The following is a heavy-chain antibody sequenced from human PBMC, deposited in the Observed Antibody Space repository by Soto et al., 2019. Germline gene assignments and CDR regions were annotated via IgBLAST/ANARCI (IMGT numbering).Heavy chain of an antibody. J-gene: IGHJ5*02. CDR1: GGSISSSSYY. CDR3: ARHRARNWFDP. D-gene: IGHD6-6*01. Sequence: SETLSLTCIVSGGSISSSSYYWGWIRQPPGKGLEWIGSIYYSGSTYYNPSLKSRVTISVDTSKNQFSLKLRSVNAAGTAVFYCARHRARNWFDPWGQGTLVTVSS. CDR2: IYYSGST. V-gene: IGHV4-39*01.